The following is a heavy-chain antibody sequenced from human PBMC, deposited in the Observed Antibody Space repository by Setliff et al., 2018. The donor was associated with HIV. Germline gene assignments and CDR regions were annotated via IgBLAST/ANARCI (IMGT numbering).Heavy chain of an antibody. J-gene: IGHJ4*02. Sequence: SETLSLTCTVSGGSISSGDYYWSWIRQPPGKGLEWIGYIYYSGSTYYNPSLKSRVTISVDTSRNQFSLKLSSVTAADTAVYYCARAKEGYGGWYYFDYWAQGTLVTVSS. D-gene: IGHD6-19*01. CDR3: ARAKEGYGGWYYFDY. V-gene: IGHV4-30-4*08. CDR2: IYYSGST. CDR1: GGSISSGDYY.